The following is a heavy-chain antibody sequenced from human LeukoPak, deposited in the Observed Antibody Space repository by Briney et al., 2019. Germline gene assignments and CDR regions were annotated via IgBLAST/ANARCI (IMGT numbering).Heavy chain of an antibody. CDR3: ARQRSWYRGGFSFDY. V-gene: IGHV4-59*08. D-gene: IGHD6-13*01. CDR2: VHYSGST. Sequence: SETLSLTCTVSGVSIFSSYWNWVRQPPGKGLEWIGYVHYSGSTNYNPSLKSRVTISVDTSKNQFSLKLSSVTAADTAVYYCARQRSWYRGGFSFDYWGQGTLVTVSS. CDR1: GVSIFSSY. J-gene: IGHJ4*02.